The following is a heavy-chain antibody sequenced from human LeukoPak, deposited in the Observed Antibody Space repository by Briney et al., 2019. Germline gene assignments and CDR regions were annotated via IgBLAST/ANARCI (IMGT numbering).Heavy chain of an antibody. CDR3: ARGPRDSYAYRNSPIDY. V-gene: IGHV3-11*04. J-gene: IGHJ4*02. Sequence: GGSLRLSCAASEFTVSSNYMSWVRQAPGKGLEWVSYISSSGTTRFYADSVKGRFTISRDNAKNSMSLQMNTMRAEDTAVYYCARGPRDSYAYRNSPIDYWGQGTLVTVSS. D-gene: IGHD3-16*01. CDR2: ISSSGTTR. CDR1: EFTVSSNY.